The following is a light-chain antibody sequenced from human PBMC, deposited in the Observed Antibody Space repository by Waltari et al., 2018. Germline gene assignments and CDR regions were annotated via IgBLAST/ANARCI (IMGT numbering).Light chain of an antibody. CDR2: EIS. J-gene: IGKJ1*01. Sequence: EIVMTQTPLSLPVTLGQPASISCRSSQSLVHSDGNTYLNWLHQRPGQPPRLLLYEISKRVSGVPDRVSGSGAGTDFTLEITRVEPDDVGIYYCSQTSQFPLTFGQGTRVEIK. V-gene: IGKV2-24*01. CDR1: QSLVHSDGNTY. CDR3: SQTSQFPLT.